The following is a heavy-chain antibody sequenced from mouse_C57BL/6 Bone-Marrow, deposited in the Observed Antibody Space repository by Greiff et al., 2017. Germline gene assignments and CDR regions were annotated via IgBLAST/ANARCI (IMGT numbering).Heavy chain of an antibody. V-gene: IGHV5-6*02. J-gene: IGHJ4*01. CDR3: ARQELDYAMDY. Sequence: DVMLVESGGDLVKPGGSLKLSCAASGFTFSSYGMSWVRQTPDKRLEWVATISSGGSYTNYPDSVKGRFTISRDTAKTTLYLQVSSLKSEDTAMYYCARQELDYAMDYWGQGTSVTVSS. CDR1: GFTFSSYG. CDR2: ISSGGSYT.